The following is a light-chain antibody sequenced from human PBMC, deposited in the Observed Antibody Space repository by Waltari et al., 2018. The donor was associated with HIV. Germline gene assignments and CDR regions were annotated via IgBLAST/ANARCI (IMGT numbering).Light chain of an antibody. V-gene: IGLV6-57*01. CDR1: SGNIATNY. CDR2: EDN. CDR3: QSYDNNDVI. Sequence: FVLTQPHSVSESPGKTVTISCTRNSGNIATNYVQWYQQRPGSSPTTVIYEDNQRPGGVPDRVSGSTDCASNSAALTMSGLENDDEADYDCQSYDNNDVIFGGGTRLTVL. J-gene: IGLJ2*01.